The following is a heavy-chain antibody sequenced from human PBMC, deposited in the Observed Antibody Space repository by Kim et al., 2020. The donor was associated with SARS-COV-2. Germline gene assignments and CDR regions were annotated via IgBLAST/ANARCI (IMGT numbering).Heavy chain of an antibody. V-gene: IGHV3-48*02. D-gene: IGHD6-19*01. CDR3: ARDTPESAVAASFDC. J-gene: IGHJ4*02. Sequence: DDSVRGRFTISRANDNNSLYLQMNSLRDEDSAVYYCARDTPESAVAASFDCWGQGTLVTVSS.